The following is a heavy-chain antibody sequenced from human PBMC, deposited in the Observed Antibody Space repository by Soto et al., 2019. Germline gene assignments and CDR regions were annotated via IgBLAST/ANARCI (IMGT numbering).Heavy chain of an antibody. CDR2: IYYNGTT. CDR3: ARFGAAAAHDDN. J-gene: IGHJ4*01. Sequence: SETLSLTCTVSGVSISSPNFYWSWIRQHPGKGLEWIGHIYYNGTTYYNPTLKSRVSISVDTSKNQFSLKLSSVTAADTAVYYCARFGAAAAHDDNWGRGVLVTVSS. V-gene: IGHV4-31*03. D-gene: IGHD6-13*01. CDR1: GVSISSPNFY.